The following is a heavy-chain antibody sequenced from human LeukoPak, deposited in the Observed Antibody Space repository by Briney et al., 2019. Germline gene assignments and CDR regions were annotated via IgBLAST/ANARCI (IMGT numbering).Heavy chain of an antibody. CDR1: GYTFTSYA. D-gene: IGHD5-12*01. J-gene: IGHJ4*02. CDR3: ARDRAVATIGGVDY. V-gene: IGHV1-2*02. CDR2: INLNSGGT. Sequence: ASVKVSCKASGYTFTSYAMNWVRQAPGQGLEWMGWINLNSGGTNYAQKFQGRVTMTRDTSISTAYMELSSLRSDDTAVYYCARDRAVATIGGVDYWGQGTLVTVSS.